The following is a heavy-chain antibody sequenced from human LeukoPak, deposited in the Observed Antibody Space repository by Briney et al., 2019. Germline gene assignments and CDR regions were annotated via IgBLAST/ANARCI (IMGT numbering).Heavy chain of an antibody. CDR3: ARDLTVTTRHWYFDL. V-gene: IGHV4-30-4*01. CDR1: GDSISSGVYY. CDR2: IYYSGST. Sequence: SETLSLTCTVSGDSISSGVYYWSWIRQPPGKGLEWIGYIYYSGSTYYNPSLKSRVTISVDTSKNQFSLKLSSVTAADTAVYYCARDLTVTTRHWYFDLWGRGTLVTVSS. J-gene: IGHJ2*01. D-gene: IGHD4-17*01.